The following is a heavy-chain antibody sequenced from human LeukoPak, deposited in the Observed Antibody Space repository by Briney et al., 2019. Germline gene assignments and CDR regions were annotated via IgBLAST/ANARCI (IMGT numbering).Heavy chain of an antibody. CDR1: GYSFTTNW. V-gene: IGHV5-51*01. CDR2: IFPGDSDT. CDR3: AKSSYRGAIAAAGVVY. J-gene: IGHJ4*02. Sequence: GESLKISCKASGYSFTTNWIGWVRQMPGQGLEWMGIIFPGDSDTRYSPSFQGQVTISADKSISTAYLQWRSLKASDTAIYYCAKSSYRGAIAAAGVVYWGQGTLVTVSS. D-gene: IGHD6-13*01.